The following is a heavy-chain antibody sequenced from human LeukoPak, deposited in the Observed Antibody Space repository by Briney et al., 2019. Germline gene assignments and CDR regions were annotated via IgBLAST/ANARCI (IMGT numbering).Heavy chain of an antibody. V-gene: IGHV4-38-2*02. CDR1: NYSISNSLY. CDR2: IYRSGST. CDR3: ARGTYGYYMDV. Sequence: PSEPLSLTCSGSNYSISNSLYWGWLRQRPGKGLEWIGSIYRSGSTFYNPSLKSRVTRSLDTSKNQFSLKLSSVTAADTAVYFCARGTYGYYMDVWGKGTTVTVSS. D-gene: IGHD4-17*01. J-gene: IGHJ6*03.